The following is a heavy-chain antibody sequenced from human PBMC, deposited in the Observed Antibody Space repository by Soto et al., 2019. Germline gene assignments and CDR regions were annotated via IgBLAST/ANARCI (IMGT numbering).Heavy chain of an antibody. D-gene: IGHD6-13*01. CDR3: ARDRDTSGWYPTFDS. V-gene: IGHV4-30-2*01. J-gene: IGHJ4*02. Sequence: QLQLQESDSGLVRPSQTLSLTCAVSGGSISSGDYSWSWIRQPPGKGLEWIGNIYNSATTYYNPSLKSRVAISVDRSRTQFSLRLSSVTAADTAVYFCARDRDTSGWYPTFDSWGQGTLVTVSS. CDR2: IYNSATT. CDR1: GGSISSGDYS.